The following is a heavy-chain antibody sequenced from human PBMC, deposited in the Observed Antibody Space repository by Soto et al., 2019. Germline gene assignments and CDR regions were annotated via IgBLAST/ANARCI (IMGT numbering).Heavy chain of an antibody. D-gene: IGHD3-3*01. CDR2: IWYDGSNK. Sequence: QVQLVESGGGVVQPGRSLRLSCAASGFTFSSYGMHWVRQAPGKGLARGAVIWYDGSNKYYADSVKGRFTISRDNSKNTLYLQMNSLRAEDTAVYYCARGDLAIFGVVITYYGMDVWGQGTTVTVSS. J-gene: IGHJ6*02. V-gene: IGHV3-33*01. CDR3: ARGDLAIFGVVITYYGMDV. CDR1: GFTFSSYG.